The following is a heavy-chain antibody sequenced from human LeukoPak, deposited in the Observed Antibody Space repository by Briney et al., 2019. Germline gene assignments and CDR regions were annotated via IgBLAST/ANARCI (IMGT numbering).Heavy chain of an antibody. V-gene: IGHV4-59*02. D-gene: IGHD6-13*01. Sequence: GSLRLSCAASGFTVSSNYMSWVRQAPGKGLEWIGYIYYSGSTNYNPSLKSRVTISVDTSKNQFSLKLSSVTAADTAVYYCARVYYSSSYDYWYFDLWGRRTLVSVSS. CDR2: IYYSGST. J-gene: IGHJ2*01. CDR3: ARVYYSSSYDYWYFDL. CDR1: GFTVSSNY.